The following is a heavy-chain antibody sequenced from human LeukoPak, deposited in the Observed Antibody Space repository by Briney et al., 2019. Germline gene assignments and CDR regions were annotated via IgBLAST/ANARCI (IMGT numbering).Heavy chain of an antibody. Sequence: GGSLRLSCAASGFTFSSNWMHWVRQAPGKGLVWVSRINEDGSTTNYADSVKGRSTIFRDNAKNTLYLQMNSLRAEDTAVFYCARDQYDTWSRRGNFDSWGQGTLVIVSS. D-gene: IGHD3-3*01. CDR3: ARDQYDTWSRRGNFDS. CDR2: INEDGSTT. CDR1: GFTFSSNW. V-gene: IGHV3-74*01. J-gene: IGHJ4*02.